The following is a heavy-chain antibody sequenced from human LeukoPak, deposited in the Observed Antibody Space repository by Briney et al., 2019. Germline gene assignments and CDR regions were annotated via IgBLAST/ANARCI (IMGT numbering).Heavy chain of an antibody. CDR1: GYSLTSYW. D-gene: IGHD5-24*01. Sequence: GEPLRISCEGAGYSLTSYWIGWVRQMPGKGLEWMGIIYPGDSETRYSPSFQGQVTISADKSISTAYLQWSSLKASDTAMYYCARYGGDGYNYYPGDIWGQGTMVTVSS. V-gene: IGHV5-51*01. CDR3: ARYGGDGYNYYPGDI. J-gene: IGHJ3*02. CDR2: IYPGDSET.